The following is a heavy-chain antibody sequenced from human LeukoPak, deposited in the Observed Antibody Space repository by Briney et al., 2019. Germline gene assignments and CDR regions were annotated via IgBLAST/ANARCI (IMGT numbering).Heavy chain of an antibody. V-gene: IGHV3-21*01. J-gene: IGHJ4*02. CDR1: GFTFSSYS. CDR2: ISSSSSHI. Sequence: GGSLRLSCAASGFTFSSYSMNWVRQAPGKGLEWVSSISSSSSHIYYADSVKGRFTISRDNAKNSLYLQMNSLRAEDTAVYYCARVSSSSWYEVDYWGQGTLVTVSS. D-gene: IGHD6-13*01. CDR3: ARVSSSSWYEVDY.